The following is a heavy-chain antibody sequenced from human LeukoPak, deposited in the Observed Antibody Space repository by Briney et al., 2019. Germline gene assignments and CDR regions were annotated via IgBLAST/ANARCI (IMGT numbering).Heavy chain of an antibody. CDR2: IRYSGNIS. D-gene: IGHD3-22*01. Sequence: GGSLRLSCAASAFKFSDYYMNWIRQAPGKGLEWVSSIRYSGNISYYTDSVKGRFSISRDNAKNSLFLQTHGLRAEDTAVYFCVSDRSSGLYHYDSSGFLFWGRGTLVTVST. J-gene: IGHJ4*01. CDR3: VSDRSSGLYHYDSSGFLF. V-gene: IGHV3-11*04. CDR1: AFKFSDYY.